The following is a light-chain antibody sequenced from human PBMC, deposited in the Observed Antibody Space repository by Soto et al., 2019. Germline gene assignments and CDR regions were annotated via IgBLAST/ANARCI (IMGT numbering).Light chain of an antibody. CDR3: QQYDSSSWT. CDR2: GAS. CDR1: QSVSSSY. J-gene: IGKJ1*01. Sequence: EIVLTQSPGTLSLSPGERATLSCRASQSVSSSYLAWYQQKPGQAPMLLIYGASSRATGIPDRFSGRGSGTDSTPTTTSLEPEGFAVYYYQQYDSSSWTFGQGTKVEIK. V-gene: IGKV3-20*01.